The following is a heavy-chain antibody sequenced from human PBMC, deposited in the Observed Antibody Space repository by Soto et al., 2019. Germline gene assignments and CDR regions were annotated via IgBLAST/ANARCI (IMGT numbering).Heavy chain of an antibody. CDR2: ISGSGGST. CDR3: AKDWYYDSSGYYSGPFDY. CDR1: GFTFSSYA. J-gene: IGHJ4*02. Sequence: GSLRLSCAASGFTFSSYAMSWVRQAPGKGLEWVSAISGSGGSTYYADSVKGRFTISRDNSKNTLYLQMNSLRAEDTAVYYCAKDWYYDSSGYYSGPFDYWGQGTLDTGSS. V-gene: IGHV3-23*01. D-gene: IGHD3-22*01.